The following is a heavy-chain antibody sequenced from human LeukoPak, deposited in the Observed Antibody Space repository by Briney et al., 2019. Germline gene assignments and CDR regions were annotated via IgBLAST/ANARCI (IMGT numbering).Heavy chain of an antibody. V-gene: IGHV4-31*03. Sequence: SQTLSLTCTVSGGSISRGTYYWTWIRQHPGKGLEWIGYIYSSGSTHYNPSLKGRLSIAVDTSKNQFSLRLNSVTAADTAVYYRAREDLEEGYFDYWGQGILVTVSS. D-gene: IGHD5-24*01. J-gene: IGHJ4*02. CDR1: GGSISRGTYY. CDR3: AREDLEEGYFDY. CDR2: IYSSGST.